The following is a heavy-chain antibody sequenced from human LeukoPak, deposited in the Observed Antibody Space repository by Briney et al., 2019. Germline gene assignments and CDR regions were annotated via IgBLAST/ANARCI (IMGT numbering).Heavy chain of an antibody. CDR1: GFTFSDYY. Sequence: GGSLRLSCAASGFTFSDYYVTWIRQAPGKGLEWVSYISSSGSTKYYTDSVKGRFTISRDNAKNSLYLQMNSLRDEDTAVYYCARDDPYSSNYYMDVWAKGTTVTVSS. CDR2: ISSSGSTK. V-gene: IGHV3-11*01. D-gene: IGHD6-19*01. J-gene: IGHJ6*03. CDR3: ARDDPYSSNYYMDV.